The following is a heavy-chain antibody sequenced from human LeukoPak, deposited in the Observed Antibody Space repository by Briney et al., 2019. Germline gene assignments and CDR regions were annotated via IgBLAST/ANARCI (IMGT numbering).Heavy chain of an antibody. J-gene: IGHJ4*02. CDR1: GGSISSSSYY. CDR3: ARAPPIGITMIVVVQSYFDY. CDR2: IYYSGST. Sequence: SETLSLTCTVSGGSISSSSYYWGWIRQPPGKGLEWIGSIYYSGSTYYNPSLKSRVTISVDTSKNQFSLKLSSVTAADTAVYYCARAPPIGITMIVVVQSYFDYWGQGTLVTVSS. D-gene: IGHD3-22*01. V-gene: IGHV4-39*07.